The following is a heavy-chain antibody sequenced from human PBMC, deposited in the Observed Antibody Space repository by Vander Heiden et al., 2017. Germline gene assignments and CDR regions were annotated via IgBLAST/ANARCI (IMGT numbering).Heavy chain of an antibody. CDR3: ASSIAVAGSGY. Sequence: EVQLVESGGGLVKPGGSLRLSCAASGFTFSTYSMNWVRQAPGKGLEWVSSISSSSSYIYYADSVKGRFTISRDNAKNSLYLQMNSLRAEDTAVYYCASSIAVAGSGYWVRGTLVTVSS. J-gene: IGHJ4*02. CDR2: ISSSSSYI. V-gene: IGHV3-21*01. CDR1: GFTFSTYS. D-gene: IGHD6-19*01.